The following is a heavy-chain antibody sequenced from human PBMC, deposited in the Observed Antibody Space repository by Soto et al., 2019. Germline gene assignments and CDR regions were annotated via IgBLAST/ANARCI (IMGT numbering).Heavy chain of an antibody. CDR2: IKTDGSSP. J-gene: IGHJ4*02. V-gene: IGHV3-74*01. CDR1: GFTFNNYW. CDR3: ARDRIAGSGSCDN. D-gene: IGHD3-10*01. Sequence: GSLRLSCAASGFTFNNYWKHWVRQVPGKGLVWVSRIKTDGSSPNYADSVEGRFTISSDNAKNTLYLQMNSLRAEDTAVYYCARDRIAGSGSCDNWGQGTLVTVSS.